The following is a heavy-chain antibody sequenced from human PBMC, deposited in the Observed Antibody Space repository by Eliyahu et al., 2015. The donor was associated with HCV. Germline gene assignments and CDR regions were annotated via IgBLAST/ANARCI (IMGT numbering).Heavy chain of an antibody. Sequence: QVQLVESGGGVVQPGRSLRLSCAASGFXFSSYGMHWVRQAPGKGLEWVAVISYDGSNKYYTESVKGRFTISRDNSKNTLYLQMNSLRAEDTAVYYCAKEYGSTWYSDFDYWGQGTLVTVSS. CDR1: GFXFSSYG. CDR2: ISYDGSNK. J-gene: IGHJ4*02. CDR3: AKEYGSTWYSDFDY. V-gene: IGHV3-30*18. D-gene: IGHD6-13*01.